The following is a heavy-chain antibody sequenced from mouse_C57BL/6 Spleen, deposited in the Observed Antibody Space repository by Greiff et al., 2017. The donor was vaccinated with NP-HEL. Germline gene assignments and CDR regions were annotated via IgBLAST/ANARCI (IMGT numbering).Heavy chain of an antibody. CDR3: ARRRYSLYDYDDY. D-gene: IGHD2-4*01. J-gene: IGHJ2*01. Sequence: QVQLQQPGAELVKPGASVKLSCKASGYTFTSYWMHWVKQRPGQGLEWIGMIHPNRGSTNYNEKLKSKATLTVDKSSSTAYMQLSSLTSEDSAVYYCARRRYSLYDYDDYWGQGTTLTVSS. CDR2: IHPNRGST. CDR1: GYTFTSYW. V-gene: IGHV1-64*01.